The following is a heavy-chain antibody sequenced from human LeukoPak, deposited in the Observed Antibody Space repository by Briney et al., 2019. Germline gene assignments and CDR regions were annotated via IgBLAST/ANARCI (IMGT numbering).Heavy chain of an antibody. D-gene: IGHD1-26*01. Sequence: SETLSLTCTVSGGSISSSSYYWGWIRQPPGKGLGWIGSIYYSGSTYYNPSLKSRLTISVDTSKNQFSLKLSSVTAADTAVYYCARNSSGHWFDPWGQGTLVTVSS. V-gene: IGHV4-39*01. J-gene: IGHJ5*02. CDR2: IYYSGST. CDR1: GGSISSSSYY. CDR3: ARNSSGHWFDP.